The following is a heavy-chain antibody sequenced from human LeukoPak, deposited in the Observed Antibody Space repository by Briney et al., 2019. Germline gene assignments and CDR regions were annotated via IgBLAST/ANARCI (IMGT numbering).Heavy chain of an antibody. J-gene: IGHJ5*02. D-gene: IGHD3-22*01. V-gene: IGHV4-61*08. CDR2: IYYSGST. CDR1: GGSISSGGYY. Sequence: PSQTLSLTCAVSGGSISSGGYYWSWIRQPPGKGLEWIGYIYYSGSTNYNPSLKSRVTISVDTSKNQFSLKLSSVTAADTAVYYCAREDWGYYDSSGFTDPWGQGTLVTVSS. CDR3: AREDWGYYDSSGFTDP.